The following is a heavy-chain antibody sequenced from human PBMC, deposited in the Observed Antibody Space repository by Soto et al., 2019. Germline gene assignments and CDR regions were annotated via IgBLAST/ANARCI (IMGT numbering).Heavy chain of an antibody. D-gene: IGHD3-3*01. Sequence: SETLSLTCTVSGGSISSYYWSWIRQPPGKGLEWIGYIYYSGSTNYNPSLKSRVTISVDTSKNQFSLKLSSVTAADTAAYYCARGRDFWSGYYNPWGQGTLVTVSS. CDR1: GGSISSYY. CDR2: IYYSGST. J-gene: IGHJ5*02. V-gene: IGHV4-59*01. CDR3: ARGRDFWSGYYNP.